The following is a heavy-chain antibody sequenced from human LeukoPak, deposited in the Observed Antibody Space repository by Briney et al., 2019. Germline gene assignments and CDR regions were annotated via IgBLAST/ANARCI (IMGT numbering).Heavy chain of an antibody. CDR2: ISGSGDST. D-gene: IGHD3-22*01. CDR1: GFTFSSYA. Sequence: GGSLRLSCAASGFTFSSYAMIWVRQAPGKGLEWVSAISGSGDSTYYGDSVKGRFTISRDNSKNTLYLQMNSLRAEDTAVYYCARGAYYYEDWGQGTLVTVSS. CDR3: ARGAYYYED. V-gene: IGHV3-23*01. J-gene: IGHJ4*02.